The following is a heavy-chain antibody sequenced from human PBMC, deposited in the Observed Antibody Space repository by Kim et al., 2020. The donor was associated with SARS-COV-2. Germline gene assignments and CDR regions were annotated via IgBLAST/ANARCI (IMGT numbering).Heavy chain of an antibody. V-gene: IGHV3-21*01. CDR1: GFTFSSYS. D-gene: IGHD6-19*01. CDR3: ARGTLIAVAGTTGPVDY. Sequence: GGSLRLSCAASGFTFSSYSMNWVRQAPGKGLEWVSSISSSSSYIYYADSVKGRFIISRDNAKNSLYLQMNSLRAEDTAVYYCARGTLIAVAGTTGPVDYWGQGTLVTVSS. CDR2: ISSSSSYI. J-gene: IGHJ4*02.